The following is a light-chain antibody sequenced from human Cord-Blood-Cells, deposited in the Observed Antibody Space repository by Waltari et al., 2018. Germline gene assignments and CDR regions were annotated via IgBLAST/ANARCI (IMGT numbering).Light chain of an antibody. CDR2: GAS. J-gene: IGKJ3*01. CDR1: QSVSSSY. CDR3: QQYGSSPT. Sequence: EIVLTQSPGTLSLSPGERAHLPCRASQSVSSSYLAWYQQKPGQAPRLLIYGASSRATGIPDRFSGSGSGTDFTLTISRLEPEDFAVYYCQQYGSSPTFGPGTKVDIK. V-gene: IGKV3-20*01.